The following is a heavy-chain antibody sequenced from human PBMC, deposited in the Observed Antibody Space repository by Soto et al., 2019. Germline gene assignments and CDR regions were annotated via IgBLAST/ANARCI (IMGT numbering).Heavy chain of an antibody. V-gene: IGHV3-23*01. D-gene: IGHD2-21*02. Sequence: GGSLRLSCAASGFTFSSYAMSWVRQAPGKGLEWVSAISGSGGSTYYADSVKGRFTISRDNSKNTLYLQMNSLRAEDTAVYYCAKDIVVVTANDGWYDSNFDYWGQGTLVTISS. CDR2: ISGSGGST. CDR1: GFTFSSYA. CDR3: AKDIVVVTANDGWYDSNFDY. J-gene: IGHJ4*02.